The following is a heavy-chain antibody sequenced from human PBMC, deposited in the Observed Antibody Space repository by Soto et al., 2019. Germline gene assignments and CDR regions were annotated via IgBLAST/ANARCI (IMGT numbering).Heavy chain of an antibody. J-gene: IGHJ4*02. CDR3: VRVYTVNYDGFFDN. V-gene: IGHV4-31*03. CDR2: IFYTGST. CDR1: GGSISSGDYY. Sequence: PSETLSLTCTVSGGSISSGDYYWSWVRQHPEKGLEFIGYIFYTGSTYYNPSLWSRVSISVDTSKNQFSLRLSSVTAADTAVYYCVRVYTVNYDGFFDNWGQGILVTVSS. D-gene: IGHD3-22*01.